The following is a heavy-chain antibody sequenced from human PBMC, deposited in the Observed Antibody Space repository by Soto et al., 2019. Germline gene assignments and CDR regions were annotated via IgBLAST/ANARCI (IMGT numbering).Heavy chain of an antibody. CDR2: IIPILGIA. CDR1: GGTFSSYT. Sequence: SVKVSCKASGGTFSSYTISWVRQAPGQGLEWMGRIIPILGIANYAQKFQGRVTITADKSTSTAYMELSSLRSEDTAVYYCARGTDAGHVSFALWGRGTLVPVSS. V-gene: IGHV1-69*02. CDR3: ARGTDAGHVSFAL. J-gene: IGHJ2*01.